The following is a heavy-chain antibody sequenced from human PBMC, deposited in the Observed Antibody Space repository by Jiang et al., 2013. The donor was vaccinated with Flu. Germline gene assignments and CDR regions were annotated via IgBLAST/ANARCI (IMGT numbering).Heavy chain of an antibody. CDR1: GASISSSY. CDR2: THYTESA. D-gene: IGHD6-6*01. Sequence: GLVKPSETLSLTCTVSGASISSSYWTWIRQPPGKGLEYIGYTHYTESAHYNPSLKSRVTMSLDTSKNQFSLRLSSATAADTAIYYCARLWISSSPFDYWGQGILVTVSS. CDR3: ARLWISSSPFDY. J-gene: IGHJ4*02. V-gene: IGHV4-59*01.